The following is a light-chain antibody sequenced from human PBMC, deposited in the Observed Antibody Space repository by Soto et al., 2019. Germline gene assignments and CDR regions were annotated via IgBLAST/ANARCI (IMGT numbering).Light chain of an antibody. CDR3: QQYNFYPFT. CDR2: SAS. CDR1: QDISIY. Sequence: DVQMTQSPSSLSASVGDRVTLTCRASQDISIYLAWFQQKPGKAPKSLLYSASNLQSGVPSRFSGSGSGTDFTLTISSLQPGDFATYYCQQYNFYPFTFGGGTNVEIQ. V-gene: IGKV1-16*01. J-gene: IGKJ4*01.